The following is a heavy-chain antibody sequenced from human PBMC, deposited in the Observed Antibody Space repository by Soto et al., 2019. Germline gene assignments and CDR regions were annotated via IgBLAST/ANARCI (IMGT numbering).Heavy chain of an antibody. J-gene: IGHJ6*02. V-gene: IGHV3-30*18. D-gene: IGHD6-19*01. CDR1: VFTCSSYG. Sequence: WWSLRLSCSASVFTCSSYGMHWFRQAPGKGLEWVAVISYDGSNKYYADSVKGRFTISRDNSKNTLYLQMSSLRAEDTAVYYCVKDGSSGWPYYYGLDVWGQGTTVTVSS. CDR3: VKDGSSGWPYYYGLDV. CDR2: ISYDGSNK.